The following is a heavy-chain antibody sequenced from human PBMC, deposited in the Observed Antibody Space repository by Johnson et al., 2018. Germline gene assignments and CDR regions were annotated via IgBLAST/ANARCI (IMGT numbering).Heavy chain of an antibody. CDR3: ARALGIAAAGWDTTPVQH. J-gene: IGHJ1*01. V-gene: IGHV3-21*01. D-gene: IGHD6-25*01. Sequence: VQLVESGGGLVQPGGSLRLSCAASGFTFSSYWMHWVRQAPGKGLEWVSSISSSSSYIYYADSVKGRFTIDRDHSKTSLHLQMNSLRAEETAVYYCARALGIAAAGWDTTPVQHWGQCTLVTVSS. CDR1: GFTFSSYW. CDR2: ISSSSSYI.